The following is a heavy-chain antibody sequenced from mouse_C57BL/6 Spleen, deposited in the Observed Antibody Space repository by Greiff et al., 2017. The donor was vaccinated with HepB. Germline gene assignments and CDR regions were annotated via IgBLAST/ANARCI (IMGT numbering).Heavy chain of an antibody. CDR2: IDPSDSYT. CDR3: ARGVDY. V-gene: IGHV1-69*01. CDR1: GYTFTSYW. Sequence: QVQLQQPGAELVMPGASVKLSCKASGYTFTSYWMHWVKQRPGQGLEWIGEIDPSDSYTNYNQKFKGKSTLTVDTSSSTAYMQLSSLTSEDSAVYYCARGVDYWGQGTTLTVSS. J-gene: IGHJ2*01.